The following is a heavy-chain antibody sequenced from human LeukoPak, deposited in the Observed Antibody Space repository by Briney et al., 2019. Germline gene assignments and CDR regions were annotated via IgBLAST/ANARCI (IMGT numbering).Heavy chain of an antibody. CDR2: LSYTGKT. V-gene: IGHV4-59*02. CDR1: GASVSSSH. CDR3: SEGYFEPFAH. J-gene: IGHJ4*02. Sequence: KPSETLSLTCVVSGASVSSSHWNWIRQLPGKGLEWIGCLSYTGKTDYNPSLSGRVTMSLGTSNNQVSLTLRPVTAADTAVYYCSEGYFEPFAHWGQGILVAVSS. D-gene: IGHD3-9*01.